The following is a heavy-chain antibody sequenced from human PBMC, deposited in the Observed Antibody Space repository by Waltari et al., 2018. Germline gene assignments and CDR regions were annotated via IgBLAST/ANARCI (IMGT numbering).Heavy chain of an antibody. CDR3: AKEFGGRASRYAAFFDS. V-gene: IGHV3-30*18. Sequence: QVHLVESGGGVVQPGRSLTLSCTASGFPFGDHGMRWVRQAPGKGLEWVAVVSYEGSLKYYADSVRGRFTIARDNFRNTLYLQMNSLRPEDTAVYYCAKEFGGRASRYAAFFDSWGQGTLVTVSS. CDR1: GFPFGDHG. D-gene: IGHD1-26*01. J-gene: IGHJ4*02. CDR2: VSYEGSLK.